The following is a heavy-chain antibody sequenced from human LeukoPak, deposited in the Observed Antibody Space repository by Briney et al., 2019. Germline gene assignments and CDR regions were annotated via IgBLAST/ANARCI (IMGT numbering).Heavy chain of an antibody. CDR2: VSSDGSID. V-gene: IGHV3-30*03. Sequence: GGSLRLSCAASGFTFSSYGMHWVRQAPGKGLEGVAVVSSDGSIDYYADSVRGRFTVSRDNSKNTMYLQVNCLRAEDTAVYYCTREGMGTTFSAWFDPWGQGTLVTVSS. CDR1: GFTFSSYG. J-gene: IGHJ5*02. D-gene: IGHD1-7*01. CDR3: TREGMGTTFSAWFDP.